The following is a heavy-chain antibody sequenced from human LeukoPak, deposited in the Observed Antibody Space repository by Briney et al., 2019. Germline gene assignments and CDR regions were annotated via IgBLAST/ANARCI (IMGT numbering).Heavy chain of an antibody. J-gene: IGHJ4*02. CDR1: GYTLTELS. V-gene: IGHV1-24*01. CDR3: ARDDDYGGNSANY. D-gene: IGHD4-23*01. CDR2: FDPEDGET. Sequence: ASVKVSCKVSGYTLTELSMHWVRQAPGKGLEWMGGFDPEDGETIYAQKFQGRVTMTTDTSTSTAYMELRSLRSDDTAVYYCARDDDYGGNSANYWGQGTLVTVSS.